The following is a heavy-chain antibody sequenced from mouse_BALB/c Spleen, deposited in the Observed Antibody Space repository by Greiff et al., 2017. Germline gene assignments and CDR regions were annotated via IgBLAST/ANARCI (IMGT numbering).Heavy chain of an antibody. V-gene: IGHV1-9*01. CDR2: ILPGSGST. J-gene: IGHJ3*01. Sequence: VKLMESGAELMKPGASVKISCKATGYTFSSYWIEWVKQRPGHGLEWIGEILPGSGSTNYNEKFKGKATFTADTSSNTAYMQLSSLTSEDSAVYYCAALRGIAYWGQGTLVTVSA. D-gene: IGHD1-2*01. CDR3: AALRGIAY. CDR1: GYTFSSYW.